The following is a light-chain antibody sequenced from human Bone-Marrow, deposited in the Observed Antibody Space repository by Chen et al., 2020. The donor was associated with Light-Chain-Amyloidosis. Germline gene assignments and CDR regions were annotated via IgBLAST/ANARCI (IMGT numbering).Light chain of an antibody. CDR2: RDT. V-gene: IGLV3-25*03. J-gene: IGLJ2*01. CDR3: QSADSSGTYEVI. CDR1: DLPTKY. Sequence: YVLTQPPSVSVSPGQTARITCSGDDLPTKYAYWYQQKPGQAPVLVIHRDTERPSGISERFSGSSSGTTATLTISGVQAEDEADYHCQSADSSGTYEVIFGGGTKLTVL.